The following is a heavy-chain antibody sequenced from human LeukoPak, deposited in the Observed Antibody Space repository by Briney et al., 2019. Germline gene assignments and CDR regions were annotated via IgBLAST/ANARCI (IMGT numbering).Heavy chain of an antibody. CDR1: GFTFSSYA. V-gene: IGHV3-30-3*01. D-gene: IGHD3-3*01. Sequence: GGSLRLSCAASGFTFSSYAMHWVRQAPGKGLEWVAVISCDGSNKYYADSVKGRFTISRDNSKNTLYLQMNSLRAEDTAVYYCARSNYDFWSGYSDYWGQGTLVTVSS. CDR2: ISCDGSNK. J-gene: IGHJ4*02. CDR3: ARSNYDFWSGYSDY.